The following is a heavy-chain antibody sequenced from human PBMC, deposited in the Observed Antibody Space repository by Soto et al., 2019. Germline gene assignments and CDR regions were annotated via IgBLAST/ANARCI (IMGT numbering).Heavy chain of an antibody. CDR1: GFTFSSYV. Sequence: GGSLRLSCAASGFTFSSYVMSWVRQAPGKGLEWVSTISGRGGGTYYGDSVKGRFTISRDISKNMLYLQMNSLRAEDTAVYYCAKDQGYYYYIDVWGKGTTVTVSS. J-gene: IGHJ6*03. V-gene: IGHV3-23*01. CDR2: ISGRGGGT. CDR3: AKDQGYYYYIDV.